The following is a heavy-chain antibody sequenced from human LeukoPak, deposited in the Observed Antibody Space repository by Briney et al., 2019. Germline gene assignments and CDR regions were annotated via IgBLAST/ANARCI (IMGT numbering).Heavy chain of an antibody. D-gene: IGHD3-22*01. CDR2: ISGSGGST. Sequence: SGGSLRLSCAASGFTFSSYGMSWVRQAPGKGLEWVSAISGSGGSTYYADSVKGRFTIPRDNSKNTLYLQMNSLRAEDTAVYYCAKDPAYYDSSGYRSGPDYWGQGTLVTVSS. J-gene: IGHJ4*02. V-gene: IGHV3-23*01. CDR1: GFTFSSYG. CDR3: AKDPAYYDSSGYRSGPDY.